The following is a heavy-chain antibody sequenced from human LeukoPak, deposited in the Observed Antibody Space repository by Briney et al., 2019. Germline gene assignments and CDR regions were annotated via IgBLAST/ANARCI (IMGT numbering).Heavy chain of an antibody. Sequence: GGSLRLSCAASGFTFSSYAMSWVRQAPGKGLEWVSAISGSGGSTYYADSVKGRFTISRDNSKNTLYLQMNSQRAEDTAVYYCAKGIYGYSYGLFDYWGQGTLVTVSS. CDR3: AKGIYGYSYGLFDY. J-gene: IGHJ4*02. CDR2: ISGSGGST. D-gene: IGHD5-18*01. V-gene: IGHV3-23*01. CDR1: GFTFSSYA.